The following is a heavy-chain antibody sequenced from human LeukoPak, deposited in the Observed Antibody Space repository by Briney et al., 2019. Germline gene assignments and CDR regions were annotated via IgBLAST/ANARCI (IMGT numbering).Heavy chain of an antibody. CDR1: GDSVSSNSAA. V-gene: IGHV6-1*01. CDR2: TYYRSKWYN. J-gene: IGHJ6*04. D-gene: IGHD3-3*01. Sequence: SQTLSLTCAISGDSVSSNSAAWNWIRQSPSRGLEWLGMTYYRSKWYNDYAVSVKSRITINPDTSKNQFSLQLNSVTPEDTAVYYCARVARTIFGVGMDVWGKGTTVTVSS. CDR3: ARVARTIFGVGMDV.